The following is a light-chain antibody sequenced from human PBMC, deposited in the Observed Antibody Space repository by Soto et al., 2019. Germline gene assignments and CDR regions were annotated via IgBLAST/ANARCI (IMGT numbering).Light chain of an antibody. CDR1: QGFSTSY. J-gene: IGKJ2*01. Sequence: EIVLTQSPGTLSLSPGERATLSCRASQGFSTSYLDWYRHKPGQAPRLLIYGASGRATGIPDRFSGSGSGTDFTLTISGRGPEEFAAYYYQQYGGSPISTFGQGKKLEIK. CDR3: QQYGGSPIST. CDR2: GAS. V-gene: IGKV3-20*01.